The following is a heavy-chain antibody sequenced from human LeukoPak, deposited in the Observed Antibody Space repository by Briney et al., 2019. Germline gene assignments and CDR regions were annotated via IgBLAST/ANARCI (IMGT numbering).Heavy chain of an antibody. J-gene: IGHJ4*02. CDR3: ASSGIAADDY. CDR2: IYYSGST. V-gene: IGHV4-39*01. CDR1: GGSISSSSYY. D-gene: IGHD6-13*01. Sequence: PSETLSLTCTVSGGSISSSSYYWGWIRQPPGKGLEWIGSIYYSGSTYCNPSLKSRVTISVDTSKNQFSLKLSSVTAADTAVYYCASSGIAADDYWGQGTLVTVSS.